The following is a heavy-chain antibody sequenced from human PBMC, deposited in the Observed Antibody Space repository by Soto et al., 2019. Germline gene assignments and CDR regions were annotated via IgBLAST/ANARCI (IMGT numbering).Heavy chain of an antibody. CDR1: GFTFSSYA. CDR3: AKVGYSSSWYLDYFDY. D-gene: IGHD6-13*01. CDR2: ISGSGGST. Sequence: PGGSLRLSCAASGFTFSSYAMSWVRQAPGKGLGWVSAISGSGGSTYYADSVKGRFTISRDNSKNTLYLQMNSLRAEDTAVYYCAKVGYSSSWYLDYFDYWGQGTLVTVSS. V-gene: IGHV3-23*01. J-gene: IGHJ4*02.